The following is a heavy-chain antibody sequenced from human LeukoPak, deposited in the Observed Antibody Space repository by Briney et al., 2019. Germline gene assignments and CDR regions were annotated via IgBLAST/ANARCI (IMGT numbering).Heavy chain of an antibody. V-gene: IGHV3-66*01. Sequence: PGGSLRLSCAASGFTFSSYWMSWVRQAPGKGLEWVSLIYSGGTTHHADSVKGRFTISRDNSKNTLYLQMNSLRAEDTAVYYCAKEATMVRGVMDYWGQGTLVTVSS. CDR2: IYSGGTT. J-gene: IGHJ4*02. D-gene: IGHD3-10*01. CDR1: GFTFSSYW. CDR3: AKEATMVRGVMDY.